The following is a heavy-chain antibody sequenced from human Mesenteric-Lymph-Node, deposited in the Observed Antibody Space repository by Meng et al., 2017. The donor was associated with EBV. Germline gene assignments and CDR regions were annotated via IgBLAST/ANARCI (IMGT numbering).Heavy chain of an antibody. D-gene: IGHD2/OR15-2a*01. J-gene: IGHJ5*01. CDR3: AHSFTTSGNWFDY. V-gene: IGHV2-5*02. Sequence: QIPWNEFAPSLMRPTQTLTLTCTLSGFSIGTTGVAVGWIRQPPGQALEWLALIYWDGEKHYSPSLKSRLTITKDTSKNQVILTMTKVYPVDTATYYCAHSFTTSGNWFDYWGQGALVTVSS. CDR1: GFSIGTTGVA. CDR2: IYWDGEK.